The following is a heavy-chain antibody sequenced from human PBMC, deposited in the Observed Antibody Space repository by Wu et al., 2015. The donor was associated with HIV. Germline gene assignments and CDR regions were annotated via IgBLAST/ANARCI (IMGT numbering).Heavy chain of an antibody. D-gene: IGHD1-1*01. CDR3: ARDGSLSALENWFDP. CDR2: ISTYNGNT. CDR1: GYRFINYG. V-gene: IGHV1-18*01. J-gene: IGHJ5*02. Sequence: QVHLVRSGVEVKKPGSSVKVSCKASGYRFINYGINWVRQAPGQGLECLGWISTYNGNTNYAQKFQGRVTMTTDTSTSTAYMELRSLRSDDTAVYYCARDGSLSALENWFDPWGQGTLVTVSS.